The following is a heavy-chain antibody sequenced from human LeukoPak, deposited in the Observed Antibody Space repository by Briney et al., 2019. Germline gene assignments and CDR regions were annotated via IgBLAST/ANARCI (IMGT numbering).Heavy chain of an antibody. CDR3: AKGDSSGYYAYYFDY. Sequence: GGSLRLSCAASGLTFDDYAMHWVRQAPGKGLEWVSLISGDGGSTYYADSVKGRFTISRGNSKNSLYLQMKSLRSEDTALYYCAKGDSSGYYAYYFDYWGQGTLVTVSS. V-gene: IGHV3-43*02. CDR1: GLTFDDYA. CDR2: ISGDGGST. J-gene: IGHJ4*02. D-gene: IGHD3-22*01.